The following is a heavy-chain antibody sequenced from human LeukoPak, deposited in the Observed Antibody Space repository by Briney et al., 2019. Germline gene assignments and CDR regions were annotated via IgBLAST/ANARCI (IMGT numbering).Heavy chain of an antibody. V-gene: IGHV1-69*04. CDR1: GGTFSSYA. CDR3: ATFVDDSSGYYDSPFDY. J-gene: IGHJ4*02. CDR2: ISAIVGIA. D-gene: IGHD3-22*01. Sequence: GASVKVSCTASGGTFSSYAISWVRQAPGQGLEWMGRISAIVGIANYAQKVRGRVTITADKSTSTTYMELSSLRTEDTAVYYCATFVDDSSGYYDSPFDYWGQGTLVTVSS.